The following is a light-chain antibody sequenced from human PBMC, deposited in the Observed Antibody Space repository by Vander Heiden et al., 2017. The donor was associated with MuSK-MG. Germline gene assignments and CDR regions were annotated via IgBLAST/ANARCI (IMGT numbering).Light chain of an antibody. J-gene: IGKJ4*01. CDR1: QSVSDY. Sequence: EIVLTQSPATLSLSPGERATLSCRASQSVSDYLAWYQQKPGQALRLLIYDASNRATGVPDRFSGRGSGTDFTLTISSLEPEDFAVYYCQQRSDWLTFGGGTRVEIK. CDR2: DAS. V-gene: IGKV3-11*01. CDR3: QQRSDWLT.